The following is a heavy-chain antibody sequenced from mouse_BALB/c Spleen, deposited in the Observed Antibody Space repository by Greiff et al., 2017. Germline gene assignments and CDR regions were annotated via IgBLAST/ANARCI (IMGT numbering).Heavy chain of an antibody. D-gene: IGHD2-1*01. V-gene: IGHV1-80*01. J-gene: IGHJ3*01. CDR2: IYPGDGDT. Sequence: VQLQQSGAELVRPGSSVKISCKASGYAFSSYWMNWVKQRPGQGLEWIGQIYPGDGDTNYNGKFKGKATLTADKSSSTAYMQRSSLTSEDSAVYFCARSYYGNSAWFAYWGQGTLVTVSA. CDR3: ARSYYGNSAWFAY. CDR1: GYAFSSYW.